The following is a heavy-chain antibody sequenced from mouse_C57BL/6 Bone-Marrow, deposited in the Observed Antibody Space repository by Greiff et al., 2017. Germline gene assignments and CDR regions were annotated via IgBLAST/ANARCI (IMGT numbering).Heavy chain of an antibody. V-gene: IGHV1-64*01. CDR2: IHPNSGST. J-gene: IGHJ2*01. CDR3: ARGSYCFDY. Sequence: QVQLKQPGAELVKPGASVKLSCKASGYTFTSYWMHWVKQRPGQGLEWIGMIHPNSGSTNYNEKFKSKATLTVDKSSSTAYMQLSSLTSEDSAVYYCARGSYCFDYWGQGTTLTVSS. CDR1: GYTFTSYW.